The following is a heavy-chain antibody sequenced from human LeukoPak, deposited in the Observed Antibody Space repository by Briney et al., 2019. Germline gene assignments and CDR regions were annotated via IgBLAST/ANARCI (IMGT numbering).Heavy chain of an antibody. CDR2: ISTDGSYK. J-gene: IGHJ2*01. CDR1: GFTFSSFP. V-gene: IGHV3-30*04. CDR3: ARSLIPGRWYFDL. Sequence: GGSLRLSCAVSGFTFSSFPFLWVRQAPGKGREWVASISTDGSYKYHGDSVKGRFTISRDNPMNTLYLQMNGLRPDDTDVYYCARSLIPGRWYFDLWGRGTLVTVSS. D-gene: IGHD3-16*01.